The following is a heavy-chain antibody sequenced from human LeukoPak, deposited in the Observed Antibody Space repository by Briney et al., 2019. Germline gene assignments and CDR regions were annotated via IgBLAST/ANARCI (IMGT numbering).Heavy chain of an antibody. Sequence: SETLSLTCAVSGGSISGYYWSWIRPPPGKGLEWFGENYHSGTTNYNPSLKSRVTISVDTSKNQFSLKLSSVTAADTAVYYCARGIKSSGWYNGFDPWGQGTLVTVSS. CDR3: ARGIKSSGWYNGFDP. CDR2: NYHSGTT. J-gene: IGHJ5*02. V-gene: IGHV4-34*01. D-gene: IGHD6-19*01. CDR1: GGSISGYY.